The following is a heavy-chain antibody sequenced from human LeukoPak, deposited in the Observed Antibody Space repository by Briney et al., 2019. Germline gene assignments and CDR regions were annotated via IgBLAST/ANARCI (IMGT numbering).Heavy chain of an antibody. Sequence: SVKVSCKASGGTFSSYAVSWVRQAPGQGLEWMGGIIPIFGTANYAQKFQGRVTITADESTSTAYMELSSLRSEDTAVYYCARTIFGVVTVEYYYGMDVWGQGTTVTVSS. CDR3: ARTIFGVVTVEYYYGMDV. V-gene: IGHV1-69*13. J-gene: IGHJ6*02. D-gene: IGHD3-3*01. CDR1: GGTFSSYA. CDR2: IIPIFGTA.